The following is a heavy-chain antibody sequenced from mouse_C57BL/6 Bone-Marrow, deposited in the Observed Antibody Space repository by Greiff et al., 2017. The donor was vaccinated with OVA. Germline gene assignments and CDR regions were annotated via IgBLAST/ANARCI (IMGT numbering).Heavy chain of an antibody. D-gene: IGHD1-1*01. CDR2: IYPGSGST. V-gene: IGHV1-55*01. CDR3: ARRYYGSSWYFDV. Sequence: QVQLKQPGAELVKPGASVKMSCKASGYTFTSYWITWVKQRPGQGLEWIGDIYPGSGSTNYNEKFKSKATLTVDTSSSTAYMQLSSLTSEDAAFYYCARRYYGSSWYFDVWGTGTTVTVSS. CDR1: GYTFTSYW. J-gene: IGHJ1*03.